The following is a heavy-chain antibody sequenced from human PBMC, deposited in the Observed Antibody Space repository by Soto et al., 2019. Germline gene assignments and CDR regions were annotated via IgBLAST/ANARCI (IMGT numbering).Heavy chain of an antibody. CDR2: INPNGGGT. J-gene: IGHJ6*02. V-gene: IGHV1-2*02. CDR3: ARAFPRKDYGMDV. Sequence: ASVKVSCKASGYTFTGYYMHWVRQAPGQGLEWMGWINPNGGGTNYAQKFQGRVTMTRDTSISTAYMELSRLRSDDTAVYYCARAFPRKDYGMDVWGQGTTVTVSS. CDR1: GYTFTGYY.